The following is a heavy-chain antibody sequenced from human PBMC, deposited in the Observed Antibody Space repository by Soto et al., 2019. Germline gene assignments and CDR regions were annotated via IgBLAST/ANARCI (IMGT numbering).Heavy chain of an antibody. V-gene: IGHV1-58*02. CDR1: GFTFTSSA. CDR3: ARSVDTAMVTLYYYGMDV. Sequence: SVKVSCKASGFTFTSSAMQWVRQARGQRLEWIGWIVVGSGNTNYAQKFQERVTMTRDTSTSTAYMELSSLRSEDTAVYYCARSVDTAMVTLYYYGMDVWGQGTTVTVSS. CDR2: IVVGSGNT. J-gene: IGHJ6*02. D-gene: IGHD5-18*01.